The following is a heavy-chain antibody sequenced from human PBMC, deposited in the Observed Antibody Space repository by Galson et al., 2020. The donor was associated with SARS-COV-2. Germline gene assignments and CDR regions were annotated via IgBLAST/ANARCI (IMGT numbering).Heavy chain of an antibody. CDR2: IYYSGST. CDR1: GGSISSGGYY. V-gene: IGHV4-31*03. D-gene: IGHD3-22*01. Sequence: SETLSLTCTVSGGSISSGGYYWSWIRQHPGNGLEWIGYIYYSGSTYYNPSLKSRVTISVDTSKNQFSLKLSSVTAADTAVYYCARSAYYYDSSGYYPRTFVFDYWGQGTLVTVSS. J-gene: IGHJ4*02. CDR3: ARSAYYYDSSGYYPRTFVFDY.